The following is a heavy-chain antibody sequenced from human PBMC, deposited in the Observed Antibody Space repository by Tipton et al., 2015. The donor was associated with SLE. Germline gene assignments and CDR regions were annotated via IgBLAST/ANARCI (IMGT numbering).Heavy chain of an antibody. CDR2: IREDGSEN. Sequence: AVSGFTFSNNWMAWVRQAPGKGLEWVAHIREDGSENFYVDSVRGRFAISRDNAQNSLYLHMNSLRAEDTAVYYCARDSPTVAGTFDSWGQGTLVIVSA. J-gene: IGHJ4*02. CDR1: GFTFSNNW. D-gene: IGHD6-19*01. CDR3: ARDSPTVAGTFDS. V-gene: IGHV3-7*01.